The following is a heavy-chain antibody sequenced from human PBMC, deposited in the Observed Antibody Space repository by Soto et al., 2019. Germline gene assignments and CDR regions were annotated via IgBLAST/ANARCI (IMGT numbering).Heavy chain of an antibody. D-gene: IGHD2-21*01. CDR3: ATLPPRIVVTILPIPS. CDR1: GDSISSTHW. V-gene: IGHV4-4*02. CDR2: VYHTGST. Sequence: QVQLRQSGPRLARPSGTLSLTCVVSGDSISSTHWWTWVRQTPGTGLEWIGEVYHTGSTKYKPSLKNRVTISLEKSNNQFSRNLKSLTAADTAVYYCATLPPRIVVTILPIPSWGQGTQVTVSS. J-gene: IGHJ4*02.